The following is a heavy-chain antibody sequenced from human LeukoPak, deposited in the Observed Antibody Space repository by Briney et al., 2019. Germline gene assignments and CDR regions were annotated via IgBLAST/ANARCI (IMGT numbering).Heavy chain of an antibody. Sequence: GGSLRLSCVVSGFTFTNYGMHWVRQAPGKGLDWVASIAYDGSNENYAESVKGRFTISRDNSKNTLYLQLNSLRAEDTAVYYCARPSGSVTIFGVVDYFDYWGQGTLVTVSS. V-gene: IGHV3-30*04. CDR3: ARPSGSVTIFGVVDYFDY. D-gene: IGHD3-3*01. CDR1: GFTFTNYG. CDR2: IAYDGSNE. J-gene: IGHJ4*02.